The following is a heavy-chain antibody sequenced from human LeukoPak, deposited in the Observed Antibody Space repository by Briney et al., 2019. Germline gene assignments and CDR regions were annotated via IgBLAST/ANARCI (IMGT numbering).Heavy chain of an antibody. CDR1: GFTFSSSG. CDR2: ISYDGSNK. Sequence: GGSLRLSCTASGFTFSSSGIHWVRQAPGKGLEWVAVISYDGSNKYYADSVKGRFTISRDNSKNTLYLQMNSLRAEDTAVYYCAKDKTDCTTTICQAWDYNCMDVWGKGTTVTVSS. CDR3: AKDKTDCTTTICQAWDYNCMDV. V-gene: IGHV3-30*18. D-gene: IGHD2-2*01. J-gene: IGHJ6*03.